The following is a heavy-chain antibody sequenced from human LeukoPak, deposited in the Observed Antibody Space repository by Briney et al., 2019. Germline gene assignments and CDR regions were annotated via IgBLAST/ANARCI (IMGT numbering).Heavy chain of an antibody. CDR3: TKHSSGWYLLAFDI. D-gene: IGHD6-19*01. J-gene: IGHJ3*02. Sequence: GASVKVSCKVSGYTLTELSMHWVRQAPGKGLEWMGGFDPEDGETIYAQKFQGRVTMTEDTSTDTAYMELSSLRSEDTAVYYCTKHSSGWYLLAFDIWGQGTMVTVSS. CDR1: GYTLTELS. CDR2: FDPEDGET. V-gene: IGHV1-24*01.